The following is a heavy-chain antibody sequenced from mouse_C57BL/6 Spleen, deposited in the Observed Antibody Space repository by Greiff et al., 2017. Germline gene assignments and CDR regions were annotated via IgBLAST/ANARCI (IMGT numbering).Heavy chain of an antibody. V-gene: IGHV5-6*01. D-gene: IGHD1-1*01. CDR1: GFTFSSYG. CDR2: ISSGGSYT. Sequence: EVKLVESGGDLVKPGGSLKLSCAASGFTFSSYGMSWVRQTPDKRLEWVATISSGGSYTYYPDSVKGRFTISRDNAKNTLYLQMSSLKSEDTAMYYCARQPRTVYYFDYGGKGTTLTVSS. CDR3: ARQPRTVYYFDY. J-gene: IGHJ2*01.